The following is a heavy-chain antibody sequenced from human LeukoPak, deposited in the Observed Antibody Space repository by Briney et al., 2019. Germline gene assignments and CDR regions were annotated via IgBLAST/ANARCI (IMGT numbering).Heavy chain of an antibody. CDR1: GGSVSSRPHF. J-gene: IGHJ4*02. Sequence: SETLSLTCTVSGGSVSSRPHFWAWIRQPPGRGLEWIGYIYYSGSTEYNPSLKSRVTISVDTSKNHFSLKLSSVTAADTAVYYCARGIVGVTYFDEWGQGMLVTVSS. CDR3: ARGIVGVTYFDE. D-gene: IGHD1-26*01. V-gene: IGHV4-61*03. CDR2: IYYSGST.